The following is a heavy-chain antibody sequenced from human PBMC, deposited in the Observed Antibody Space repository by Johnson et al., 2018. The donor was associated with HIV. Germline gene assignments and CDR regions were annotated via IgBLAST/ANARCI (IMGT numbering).Heavy chain of an antibody. D-gene: IGHD3-3*01. CDR1: GFTFSYYS. V-gene: IGHV3-30*04. CDR3: AKDRTWGWEWLLDAFDI. CDR2: TSYDESDK. Sequence: QVHLVESGGGVVQPGTSLILSCAASGFTFSYYSMHWVRQAPGKGLEWVALTSYDESDKFYADSVKGRFIISRDNPRNTLYLQMNGLRAEDTAVYYCAKDRTWGWEWLLDAFDIWGQGTVVIVSS. J-gene: IGHJ3*02.